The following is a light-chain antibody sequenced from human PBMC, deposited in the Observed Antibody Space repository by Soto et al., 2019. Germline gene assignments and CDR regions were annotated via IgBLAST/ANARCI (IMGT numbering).Light chain of an antibody. Sequence: EVVLTQSPATLSLSPGERATLSCRANQSVSTFLLWYQHKPGQAPRLLIYGASNRATGVPARFSGSGSGTDFTLTISSLEPEDFAVYYCQQRNTWTFGQGTKVDIK. CDR2: GAS. V-gene: IGKV3-11*01. J-gene: IGKJ1*01. CDR1: QSVSTF. CDR3: QQRNTWT.